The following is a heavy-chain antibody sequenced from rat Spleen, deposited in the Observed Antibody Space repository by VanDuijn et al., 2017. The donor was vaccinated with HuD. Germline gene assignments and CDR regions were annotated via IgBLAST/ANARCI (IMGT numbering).Heavy chain of an antibody. J-gene: IGHJ2*01. CDR1: VITFSHYG. Sequence: EVQLVESGGGLVQPGRSLILSCAASVITFSHYGRSWIRQARGKGLEWVASITNDAGKVYYPDSVKSQITISRDTAQNILYLQMNRPRSEATATYYCTRGGYFRYGGQGVMVTVSS. CDR2: ITNDAGKV. CDR3: TRGGYFRY. D-gene: IGHD2-5*01. V-gene: IGHV5-31*01.